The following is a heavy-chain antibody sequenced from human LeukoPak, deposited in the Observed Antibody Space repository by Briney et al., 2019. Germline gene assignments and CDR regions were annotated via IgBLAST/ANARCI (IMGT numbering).Heavy chain of an antibody. CDR2: IIGSGGST. D-gene: IGHD1-1*01. Sequence: GSLRLSCAASGFTFSSYAMSWVRQAPGKGLEWVSGIIGSGGSTYYADSVKGRFTISRDNSKNTLYLQMSSLRAEDTAVYYCAKDETSGTTRGRAFDIWGQGTMVTVSS. V-gene: IGHV3-23*01. CDR1: GFTFSSYA. CDR3: AKDETSGTTRGRAFDI. J-gene: IGHJ3*02.